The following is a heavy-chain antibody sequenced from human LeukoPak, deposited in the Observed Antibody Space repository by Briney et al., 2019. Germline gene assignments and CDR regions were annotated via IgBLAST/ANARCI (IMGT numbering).Heavy chain of an antibody. Sequence: PGGSLRLSCAASGFTFSSYGMHWVRQAPGKGLEWVAVISYDGSNKYYADSVKGRFTIPRDNSKNTLYLQMNSLRAEDTAVYYCAKDKWEDTAMVPNFDYWGQGTLVTVSS. V-gene: IGHV3-30*18. CDR3: AKDKWEDTAMVPNFDY. J-gene: IGHJ4*02. CDR2: ISYDGSNK. CDR1: GFTFSSYG. D-gene: IGHD5-18*01.